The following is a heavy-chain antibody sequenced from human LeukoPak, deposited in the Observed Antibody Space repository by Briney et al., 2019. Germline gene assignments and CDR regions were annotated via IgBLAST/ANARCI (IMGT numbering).Heavy chain of an antibody. CDR2: IYHSGTT. CDR3: ASNLSGLDDAFDI. Sequence: TSETLSLTCTVSGATITSGFYWSWIRQPPGKGLEWIGYIYHSGTTYYNPSLKSRVTISVDTSKNQFSLKLSSVTAADTAVYYCASNLSGLDDAFDIWGQGTMVTVSS. D-gene: IGHD2-15*01. V-gene: IGHV4-38-2*02. J-gene: IGHJ3*02. CDR1: GATITSGFY.